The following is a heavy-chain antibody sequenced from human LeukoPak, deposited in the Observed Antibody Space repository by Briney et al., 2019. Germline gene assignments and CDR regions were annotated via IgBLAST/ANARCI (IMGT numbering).Heavy chain of an antibody. CDR1: GYSISSGYY. CDR3: GRGSYGDYESAFDI. CDR2: IYYSGST. D-gene: IGHD4-17*01. J-gene: IGHJ3*02. Sequence: NPSETLSLTCAVSGYSISSGYYWGWIRQPPGKGLEWIGSIYYSGSTYYNPSLKSRVTISVDTSKNQFSLKLSSVTAADTAVYYCGRGSYGDYESAFDIWGQGTMVTVSS. V-gene: IGHV4-38-2*01.